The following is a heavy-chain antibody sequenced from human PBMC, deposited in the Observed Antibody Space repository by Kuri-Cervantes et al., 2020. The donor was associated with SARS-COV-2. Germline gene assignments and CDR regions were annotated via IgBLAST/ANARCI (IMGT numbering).Heavy chain of an antibody. CDR1: GFIFSRYS. Sequence: GESLKISCEVSGFIFSRYSMNWVRQAPGKGLEWVSHISGSSNTIYYADSVKGRFTISRDNSKNTLYLQMNSLRAEDTAVYYCARDGVLYDFWSGYLSSPNYYYYYYMDVWGKGTTVTVSS. V-gene: IGHV3-48*01. J-gene: IGHJ6*03. CDR3: ARDGVLYDFWSGYLSSPNYYYYYYMDV. CDR2: ISGSSNTI. D-gene: IGHD3-3*01.